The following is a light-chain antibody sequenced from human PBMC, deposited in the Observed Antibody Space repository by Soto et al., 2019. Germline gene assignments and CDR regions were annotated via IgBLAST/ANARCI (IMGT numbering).Light chain of an antibody. CDR2: AAS. J-gene: IGKJ1*01. CDR3: QHYNNWPWT. Sequence: DIQMTQSPSSLSTSVGDRVTITCRASQGISNYLAWYQQKPGQVPKLLIYAASTLQSGVPSRLSGSGSGTDLTLTISSLETEDFEVYYCQHYNNWPWTFGQGTQVDIK. CDR1: QGISNY. V-gene: IGKV1-27*01.